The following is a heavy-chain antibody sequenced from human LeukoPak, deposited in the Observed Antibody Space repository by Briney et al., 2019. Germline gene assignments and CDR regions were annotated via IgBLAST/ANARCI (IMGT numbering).Heavy chain of an antibody. Sequence: SGGSLRLSCAASGFTVSSNYMSWVRQAPGKGLEWVSVIYSGGSTYYADSVKGRFTISRDNSKNTLYLQMNSLRAEDTAVYYCARAFHYYDSSGYPGSNAFDIWGQGTMVTVSS. D-gene: IGHD3-22*01. J-gene: IGHJ3*02. V-gene: IGHV3-66*01. CDR1: GFTVSSNY. CDR2: IYSGGST. CDR3: ARAFHYYDSSGYPGSNAFDI.